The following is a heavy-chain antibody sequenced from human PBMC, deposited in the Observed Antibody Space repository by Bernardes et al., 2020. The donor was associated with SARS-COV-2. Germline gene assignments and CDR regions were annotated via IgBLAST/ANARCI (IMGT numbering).Heavy chain of an antibody. J-gene: IGHJ3*02. D-gene: IGHD3-16*01. CDR1: GFTFGNSA. CDR2: IVVGSGNR. CDR3: AATRGGAFDI. Sequence: SVKVSSKASGFTFGNSAVQWVRQARGQRLEWIGWIVVGSGNRKYAQKFQERVTISRDMSTSTSFLELRSLRFDDTAIYYCAATRGGAFDIWGQGTMITVSS. V-gene: IGHV1-58*01.